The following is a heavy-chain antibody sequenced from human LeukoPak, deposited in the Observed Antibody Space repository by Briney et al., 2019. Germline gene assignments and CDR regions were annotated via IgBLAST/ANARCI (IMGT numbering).Heavy chain of an antibody. Sequence: PSGTPSLTCTVSGGSISSYYWSWIRQPPGKGLEWIGYIYYSGSTSYNPSLKSRVTMSVDTSKNQVSLKLSSLTAADAAVYYCARGSGWYLYWGQGTLVTVSS. J-gene: IGHJ4*02. D-gene: IGHD6-19*01. CDR2: IYYSGST. CDR3: ARGSGWYLY. V-gene: IGHV4-59*01. CDR1: GGSISSYY.